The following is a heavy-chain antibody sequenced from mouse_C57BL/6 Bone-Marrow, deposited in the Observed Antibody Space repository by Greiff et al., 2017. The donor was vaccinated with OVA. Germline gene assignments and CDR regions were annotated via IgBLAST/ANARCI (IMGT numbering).Heavy chain of an antibody. CDR1: GFTFSSYA. D-gene: IGHD1-1*01. V-gene: IGHV5-9-1*02. J-gene: IGHJ1*03. CDR2: ISSGGDYI. Sequence: EVMLVESGEGLVKPGGSLKLSCAASGFTFSSYAMSWVRQTPEKRLEWVAYISSGGDYIYYADTVKGRFTISRDNARNTLYLQMSGLKSEDTAMYYCTRAYYGSSYWYFEVWGTGTTVTVSS. CDR3: TRAYYGSSYWYFEV.